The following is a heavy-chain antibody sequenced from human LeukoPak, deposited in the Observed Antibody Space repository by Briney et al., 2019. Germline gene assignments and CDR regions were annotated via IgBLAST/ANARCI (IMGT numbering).Heavy chain of an antibody. V-gene: IGHV3-48*03. CDR1: GFDLNTYE. J-gene: IGHJ5*02. Sequence: GGSLRLSCAASGFDLNTYEMNWVRQAPGKGLEWIADITISGHTKNYADSVKGRFTISRDNAGTSLYLQMNSLRVEDTGVYYCARGDPHPDLWGKGPLVTVSS. CDR2: ITISGHTK. CDR3: ARGDPHPDL.